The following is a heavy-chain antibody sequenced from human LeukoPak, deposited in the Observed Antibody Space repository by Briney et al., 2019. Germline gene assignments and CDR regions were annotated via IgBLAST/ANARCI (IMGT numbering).Heavy chain of an antibody. J-gene: IGHJ3*01. CDR3: ARHISVSYDAFDL. CDR2: VFYSGGT. CDR1: GGPTTGYF. V-gene: IGHV4-59*08. D-gene: IGHD3-10*01. Sequence: SETLSLTCSVSGGPTTGYFWSWIRQPPGKGLEWIGYVFYSGGTLYNPSLQSRVTVSVDPSKTQFSLKLTSVTAANTAVYYCARHISVSYDAFDLWGRGTMVTVSS.